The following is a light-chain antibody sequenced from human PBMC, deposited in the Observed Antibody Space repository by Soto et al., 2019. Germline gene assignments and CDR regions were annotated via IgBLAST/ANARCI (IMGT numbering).Light chain of an antibody. CDR3: QQYGSSPPYT. CDR1: QSVSSRY. V-gene: IGKV3-20*01. Sequence: EIVLTQSPGTLSLSPGERATLSCRASQSVSSRYLAWYQQKPGQAPRLLMYGASSRATGIPDRFSGSGSGTDFTLTISRLEPEDFAVYYCQQYGSSPPYTFVQGTKLAIK. J-gene: IGKJ2*01. CDR2: GAS.